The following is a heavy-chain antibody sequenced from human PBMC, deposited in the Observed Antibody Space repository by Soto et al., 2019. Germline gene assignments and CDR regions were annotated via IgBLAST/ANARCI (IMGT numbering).Heavy chain of an antibody. CDR3: ARFPSGYSSSWYGDYYYGMDV. Sequence: ASVKVSCKASGYTFTSYYMHWVRQAPGQGLEWIGIINPSGGSTNYAQKLQGRVTMTTDTSTSTAYMELRSLRSDDTAVYYCARFPSGYSSSWYGDYYYGMDVWGQGTTVTVSS. J-gene: IGHJ6*02. CDR1: GYTFTSYY. V-gene: IGHV1-46*01. CDR2: INPSGGST. D-gene: IGHD6-13*01.